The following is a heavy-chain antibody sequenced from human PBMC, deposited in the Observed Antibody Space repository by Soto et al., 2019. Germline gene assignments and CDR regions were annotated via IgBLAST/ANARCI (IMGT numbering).Heavy chain of an antibody. CDR3: ARDYYYDRDAFDI. CDR2: INPNDGST. V-gene: IGHV1-46*01. Sequence: ASVKVSCKASGYIFISYHIHWVRQAPGQGLEWIGIINPNDGSTSYAEKLQGRVTLTSDTSTSTVYMELSSLRSDDTAVYYCARDYYYDRDAFDIWGQGTMVTVSS. J-gene: IGHJ3*02. D-gene: IGHD3-22*01. CDR1: GYIFISYH.